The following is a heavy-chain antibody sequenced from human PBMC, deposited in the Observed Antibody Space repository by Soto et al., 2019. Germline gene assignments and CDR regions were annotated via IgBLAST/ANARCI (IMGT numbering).Heavy chain of an antibody. Sequence: QVQLVESGGGVVQPGRSLRLSCAASGFTFSSYAMHWVRQAPGKGLEWVAVISYDGSNKYYADSVKGRFTISRDNSKNTVYLQMNSLRDEDTAVYYCARGRDGYNDKYYYYGMDVWGQGNTVTVSS. CDR3: ARGRDGYNDKYYYYGMDV. CDR1: GFTFSSYA. CDR2: ISYDGSNK. D-gene: IGHD3-22*01. J-gene: IGHJ6*02. V-gene: IGHV3-30-3*01.